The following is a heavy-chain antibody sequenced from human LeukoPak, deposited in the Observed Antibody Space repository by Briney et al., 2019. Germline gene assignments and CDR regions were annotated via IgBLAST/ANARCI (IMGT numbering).Heavy chain of an antibody. D-gene: IGHD3-10*01. CDR2: IKGKTDGGTT. Sequence: PGGSLRLSCAASGFTFSNAWMSWVRQTPGKGLEWVGRIKGKTDGGTTDYVAPVKGRFTISRDDSKNTLYLQMNSLKSEDTAVYYCTTDYGSGSYRYFNYWGQGTLVTVSS. CDR3: TTDYGSGSYRYFNY. CDR1: GFTFSNAW. J-gene: IGHJ4*02. V-gene: IGHV3-15*01.